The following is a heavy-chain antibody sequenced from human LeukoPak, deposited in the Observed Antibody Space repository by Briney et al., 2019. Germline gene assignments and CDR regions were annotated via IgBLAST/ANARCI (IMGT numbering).Heavy chain of an antibody. J-gene: IGHJ5*02. D-gene: IGHD4-23*01. Sequence: SETLSLTXTVSGGSISSYYWSWIRQPPGKGLEWIGYIYYSGSTNYNPSLKSRVTISVDTSKNQFSLKLSSVTAADTAVYYCARDRGNSSPLDPWGQGTLVTVSS. CDR1: GGSISSYY. V-gene: IGHV4-59*01. CDR3: ARDRGNSSPLDP. CDR2: IYYSGST.